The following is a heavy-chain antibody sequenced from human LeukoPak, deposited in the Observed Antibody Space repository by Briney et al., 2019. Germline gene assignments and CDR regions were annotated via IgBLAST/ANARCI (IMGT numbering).Heavy chain of an antibody. D-gene: IGHD2-2*01. Sequence: PSETLSLTCTVSGGSISSYYWSWIRQPPGKGLEWIGYIYYSGSTNYNPSLKSRVTISVDTSKNQFSLKLSSVTAADTAVYYCARGVPAATGEAYWGQGTLVTVSS. J-gene: IGHJ4*02. CDR1: GGSISSYY. CDR3: ARGVPAATGEAY. CDR2: IYYSGST. V-gene: IGHV4-59*01.